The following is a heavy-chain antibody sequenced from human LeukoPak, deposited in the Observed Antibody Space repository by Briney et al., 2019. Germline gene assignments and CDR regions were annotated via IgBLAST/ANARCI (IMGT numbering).Heavy chain of an antibody. Sequence: PGGSLTLSCAASGFTFRSYGMQWLRPGPGKGREGVAFICYGGSDKYYADYVKGRLTISRDNYTTPLYLQLNSLRVEDTAVYYCAKDRVTYCGGTSCSFDCWGEGTLVTVSS. CDR3: AKDRVTYCGGTSCSFDC. CDR1: GFTFRSYG. V-gene: IGHV3-30*02. CDR2: ICYGGSDK. J-gene: IGHJ4*02. D-gene: IGHD2-2*01.